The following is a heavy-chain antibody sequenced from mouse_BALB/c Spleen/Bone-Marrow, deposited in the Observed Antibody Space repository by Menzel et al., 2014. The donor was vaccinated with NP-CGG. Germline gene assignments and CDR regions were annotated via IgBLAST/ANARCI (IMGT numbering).Heavy chain of an antibody. J-gene: IGHJ3*01. CDR2: IDPANGNT. V-gene: IGHV14-3*02. CDR1: GFNIKDTY. Sequence: EVQLQQSGAELVKPGASVKLPCTASGFNIKDTYMHWVKQRPEQGLEWIGRIDPANGNTKYDPKFQGKATITADTSSNTAYLQLSSLTSEDTAVYYCALYYYGSSGFAYWGQGLWSLSLQ. D-gene: IGHD1-1*01. CDR3: ALYYYGSSGFAY.